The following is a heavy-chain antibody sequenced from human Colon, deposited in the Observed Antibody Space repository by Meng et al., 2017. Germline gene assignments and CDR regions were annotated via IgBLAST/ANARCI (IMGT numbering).Heavy chain of an antibody. J-gene: IGHJ4*02. CDR2: IYYSGRT. CDR3: ASSWELPFYFDD. V-gene: IGHV4-61*03. Sequence: SETLSLTCSVSAVSVSSDSYYWSWIRQSPGKGLEWIGNIYYSGRTNYNPSLKSRVTISIDRSKNHFSLNLSSVTAADTAVYFCASSWELPFYFDDWGQGTPVTVSS. D-gene: IGHD3-10*01. CDR1: AVSVSSDSYY.